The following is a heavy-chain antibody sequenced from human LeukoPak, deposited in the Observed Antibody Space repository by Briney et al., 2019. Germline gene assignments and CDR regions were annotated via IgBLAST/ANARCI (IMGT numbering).Heavy chain of an antibody. Sequence: GGSLRLSCAASGFTFSSYAMHWVRQAPGKGLEWVAVISYDGSNKYYADSVKGRFTISRDNSKNTLYLQTNSLRAEDTAVYYCARDRMPDYYYYYMDVWGKGTTVTVSS. CDR2: ISYDGSNK. CDR1: GFTFSSYA. D-gene: IGHD1-14*01. CDR3: ARDRMPDYYYYYMDV. J-gene: IGHJ6*03. V-gene: IGHV3-30*04.